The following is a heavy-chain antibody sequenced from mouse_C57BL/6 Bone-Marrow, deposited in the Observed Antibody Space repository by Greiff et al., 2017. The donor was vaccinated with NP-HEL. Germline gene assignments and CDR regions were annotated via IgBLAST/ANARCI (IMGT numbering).Heavy chain of an antibody. CDR2: IYPGDGDT. CDR1: GYAFSSSW. D-gene: IGHD2-1*01. CDR3: AGYYDGNVYWYFDV. J-gene: IGHJ1*03. V-gene: IGHV1-82*01. Sequence: QVQLKPSGPELVKPGASVKISCKASGYAFSSSWMNWVKQRPGKGLEWIGRIYPGDGDTNYNGKFKGKATLTADKSSSTAYMQLSSLTSEDSAVYFCAGYYDGNVYWYFDVWGTGTTVTVSS.